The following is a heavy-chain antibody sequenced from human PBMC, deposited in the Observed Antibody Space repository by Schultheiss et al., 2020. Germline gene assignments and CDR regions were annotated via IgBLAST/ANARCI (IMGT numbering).Heavy chain of an antibody. D-gene: IGHD4-17*01. CDR3: ARLQDYGDYGSPPYGMDV. CDR1: GGTFSSYA. CDR2: IIPIFGTA. Sequence: SAKVSCKASGGTFSSYAISWVRQAPGQGLEWMGGIIPIFGTANYAQKFQGRVTITADESTSTAYMELSSLRSEDTAVYYCARLQDYGDYGSPPYGMDVWGQGTTVTVSS. V-gene: IGHV1-69*13. J-gene: IGHJ6*02.